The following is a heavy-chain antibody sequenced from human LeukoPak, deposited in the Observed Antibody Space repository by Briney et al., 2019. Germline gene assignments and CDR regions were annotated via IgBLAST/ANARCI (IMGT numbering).Heavy chain of an antibody. D-gene: IGHD2-15*01. J-gene: IGHJ6*02. CDR1: GFTFSSYS. CDR3: ARTPPTMVGPWPDYYGMDV. V-gene: IGHV3-53*01. CDR2: IYSGGST. Sequence: PGGSLRLSCAASGFTFSSYSMNWVRQAPGKGLEWVSVIYSGGSTYYADSVKGRFTISRDNSKNTLYLQMNSLRAEDTAVYYCARTPPTMVGPWPDYYGMDVWGQGTTVTVSS.